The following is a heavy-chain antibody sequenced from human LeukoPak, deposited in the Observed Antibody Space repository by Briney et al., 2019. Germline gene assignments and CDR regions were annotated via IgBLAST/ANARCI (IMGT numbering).Heavy chain of an antibody. J-gene: IGHJ4*02. CDR1: GFTLSSYE. CDR2: IDYSGGSS. D-gene: IGHD3-10*01. Sequence: PGGSLRLSCTVSGFTLSSYEMSWVRQAPGKGLEWVSSIDYSGGSSYYADSVKGRFPISRDNAKNSLYLQMNSLRVEDTAVYYCAKVAKYYYGSETYYFFEHWGQGTPVTASS. V-gene: IGHV3-23*01. CDR3: AKVAKYYYGSETYYFFEH.